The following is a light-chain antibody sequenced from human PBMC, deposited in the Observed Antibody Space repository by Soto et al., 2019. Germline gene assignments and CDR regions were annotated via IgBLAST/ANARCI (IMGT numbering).Light chain of an antibody. Sequence: DIQMTQSPSSLSASVGDRVTITCRASQSVTNWLAWYQQKPGEAPKLLIYDASSLQSGVPSRFSGSGSGTEFTLTISSLQPDDFATYYCQQYNSYSPTFGQGTKV. CDR2: DAS. CDR3: QQYNSYSPT. J-gene: IGKJ1*01. V-gene: IGKV1-5*01. CDR1: QSVTNW.